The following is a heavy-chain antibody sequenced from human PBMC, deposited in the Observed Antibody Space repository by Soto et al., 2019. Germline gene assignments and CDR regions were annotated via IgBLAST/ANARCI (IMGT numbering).Heavy chain of an antibody. CDR2: IRSNIYDGTT. D-gene: IGHD2-15*01. J-gene: IGHJ4*02. CDR3: TRVSPDCSDGSCYPLN. Sequence: GGSLRLSCMASGFTFRDYAISWFRQAPGEGLQRVSFIRSNIYDGTTEYAASVEGRFTISRDDSNTIAYLQMNSLKIEDTVVYYCTRVSPDCSDGSCYPLNWGQGTLVTVSS. CDR1: GFTFRDYA. V-gene: IGHV3-49*03.